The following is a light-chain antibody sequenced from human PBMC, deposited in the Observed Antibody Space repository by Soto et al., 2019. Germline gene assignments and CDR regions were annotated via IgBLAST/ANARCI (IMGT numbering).Light chain of an antibody. CDR2: GVK. J-gene: IGLJ1*01. V-gene: IGLV2-14*01. CDR1: GRDIGAYDY. Sequence: QSALTQPASVSGSPGQSITISCTGSGRDIGAYDYVSWYQQHPGKAPKLLIYGVKNRPSGVSYRFSASKSAFTASLTISGLQAEDEAHYYCSSYTTSYFYVFGPGTRSPS. CDR3: SSYTTSYFYV.